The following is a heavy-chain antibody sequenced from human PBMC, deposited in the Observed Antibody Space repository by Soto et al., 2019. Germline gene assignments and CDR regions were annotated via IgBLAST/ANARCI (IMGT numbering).Heavy chain of an antibody. V-gene: IGHV3-30*18. CDR1: GFTFSSYG. CDR2: IGHDGSEK. D-gene: IGHD3-16*01. J-gene: IGHJ3*02. CDR3: AKDRGGLRLGESNDPFDI. Sequence: QVQLVESGGGVVQFGRSLRLSCAASGFTFSSYGMYWVRQAPGKGLEWVAVIGHDGSEKYYADSVKGRFSISRDNPKNTLYLEMNSLRVEDTAVYFCAKDRGGLRLGESNDPFDICGQGTMVTVSS.